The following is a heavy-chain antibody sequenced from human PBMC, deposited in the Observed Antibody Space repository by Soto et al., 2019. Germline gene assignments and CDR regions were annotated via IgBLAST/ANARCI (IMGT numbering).Heavy chain of an antibody. CDR2: ISYDGSNK. D-gene: IGHD2-15*01. Sequence: QVQLVESGGGVVQPGRSLRLSCAASGFTFSSYGMHWVRQAPGKGLEWVAVISYDGSNKYYADSVKGRFTISRDNSKNTLYLLMNSLRAEDTAVYYCAKDRARYCGGDSCYSIFDYWGQGTLVTVSS. CDR3: AKDRARYCGGDSCYSIFDY. V-gene: IGHV3-30*18. J-gene: IGHJ4*02. CDR1: GFTFSSYG.